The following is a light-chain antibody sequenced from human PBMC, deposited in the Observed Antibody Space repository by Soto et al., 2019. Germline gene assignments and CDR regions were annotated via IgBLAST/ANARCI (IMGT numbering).Light chain of an antibody. CDR1: QSISSH. CDR2: DAS. Sequence: DIQMTQSPSSLSASVGDKVTITCRASQSISSHLNWYQQKSGKPPKLLIYDASSLQSGVPSRFSGSESGTDFTLTISSLQPEDFATYYCKQSYSTPHLTFGGGTKVEI. CDR3: KQSYSTPHLT. V-gene: IGKV1-39*01. J-gene: IGKJ4*01.